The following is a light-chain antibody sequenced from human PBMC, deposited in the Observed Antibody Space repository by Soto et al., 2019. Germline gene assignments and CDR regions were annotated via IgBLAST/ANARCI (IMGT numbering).Light chain of an antibody. V-gene: IGLV2-14*01. CDR1: SSDVGSYNY. CDR3: SSYTSGSTLYV. Sequence: QSVLAQPASVSGSPGQSITISCTGTSSDVGSYNYVSWYQKHPGKAPRLMIYASSNRPSGVSHRFSGSRSGNPASLTISGLQAEDEADYFCSSYTSGSTLYVFGSGTKVTVL. J-gene: IGLJ1*01. CDR2: ASS.